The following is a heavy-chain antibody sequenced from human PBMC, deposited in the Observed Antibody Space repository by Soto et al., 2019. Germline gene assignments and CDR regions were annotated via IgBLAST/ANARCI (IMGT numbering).Heavy chain of an antibody. Sequence: PGGSLRLSCAASGFTFSDYAMHWVRQAPGKGLEWVAVVSHDGRNTNYADSVKGRFTISRDSSKKTVSLEMTSLIAEDTAVFYCAKGGRQWLVTSDFNYWGQGALVTVSS. V-gene: IGHV3-30*18. J-gene: IGHJ4*02. CDR3: AKGGRQWLVTSDFNY. D-gene: IGHD6-19*01. CDR1: GFTFSDYA. CDR2: VSHDGRNT.